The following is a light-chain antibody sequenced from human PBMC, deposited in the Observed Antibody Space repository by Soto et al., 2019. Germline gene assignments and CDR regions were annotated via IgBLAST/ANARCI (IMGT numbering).Light chain of an antibody. V-gene: IGKV3-20*01. Sequence: SQSPDALSLSTGERATLSCRASQSVGSNYLAWYQQKPGQAPRLLMYDASGRASGIPDRFSGSGSGTDFTLTISRLEPEDFAVYYCQVYDRSPLFGGGTKVDIK. J-gene: IGKJ4*01. CDR2: DAS. CDR3: QVYDRSPL. CDR1: QSVGSNY.